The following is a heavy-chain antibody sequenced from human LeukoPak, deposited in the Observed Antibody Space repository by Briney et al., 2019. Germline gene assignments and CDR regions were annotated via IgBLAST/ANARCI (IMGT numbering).Heavy chain of an antibody. CDR3: AREHSSGWYAFDY. Sequence: GGSLRLSCAASGFTFDDYAMHWVRQAPGKGLEWVSRINSDGSSTSYADSVKGRFTISRDNAKNTLYLQMNSLRAEDTAVYYCAREHSSGWYAFDYWGQGTLVTVSS. CDR2: INSDGSST. J-gene: IGHJ4*02. D-gene: IGHD6-19*01. V-gene: IGHV3-74*01. CDR1: GFTFDDYA.